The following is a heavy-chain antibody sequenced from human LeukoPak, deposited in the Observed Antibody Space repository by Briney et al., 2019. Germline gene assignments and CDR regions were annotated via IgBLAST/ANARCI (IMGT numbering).Heavy chain of an antibody. D-gene: IGHD5-12*01. CDR3: ARVSKWLRSYYYYGMDV. CDR2: IIPILGIA. CDR1: GGTFSSYA. J-gene: IGHJ6*02. V-gene: IGHV1-69*04. Sequence: ASVKVSCKASGGTFSSYAISWVRQAPGQGLEWMGRIIPILGIANYAQKFQGRVTITADKSTSTAYMELSSLRSEDTAVYYCARVSKWLRSYYYYGMDVWGQGTTVTVSS.